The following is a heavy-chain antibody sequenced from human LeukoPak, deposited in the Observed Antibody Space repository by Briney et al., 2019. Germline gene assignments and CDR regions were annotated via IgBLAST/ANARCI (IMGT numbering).Heavy chain of an antibody. CDR1: GYSFSSYW. V-gene: IGHV5-51*04. D-gene: IGHD5-24*01. CDR2: IYPGGSET. J-gene: IGHJ4*02. Sequence: GESLKISCKGLGYSFSSYWNAWVRQRPGKGLEWMRIIYPGGSETRYDPSFQGQVTISADSPTSTAYLQWSSLRASDTAMYYCARASRDGYNQNFDHWGQGTLVTVSS. CDR3: ARASRDGYNQNFDH.